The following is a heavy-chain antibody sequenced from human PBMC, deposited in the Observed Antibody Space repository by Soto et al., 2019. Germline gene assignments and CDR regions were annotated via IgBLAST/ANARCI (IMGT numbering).Heavy chain of an antibody. Sequence: SATLSLTCTVSGGSISSGGYYWSWIRQHPGKGLEWIGYIYYSGSTYYNPSLKSRVTISVDTSKNQFSLKLSSVTAADTAVYYCARNIGDIVVVVAAPSWFDPWGQGTLVTVSS. D-gene: IGHD2-15*01. V-gene: IGHV4-31*03. CDR1: GGSISSGGYY. CDR3: ARNIGDIVVVVAAPSWFDP. J-gene: IGHJ5*02. CDR2: IYYSGST.